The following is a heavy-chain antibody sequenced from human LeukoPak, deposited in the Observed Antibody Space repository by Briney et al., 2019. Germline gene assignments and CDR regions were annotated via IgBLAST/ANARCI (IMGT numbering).Heavy chain of an antibody. Sequence: PSETLSLTCTVSGGSISSYYWSWIRQPPGRGLEWIGYTYYSGSTNYNPSLKSRVTISVDTSKNQFSLKLSSVTAADTAVYYCASGSYNWNYYYYMDVWGKGTTVTVSS. CDR3: ASGSYNWNYYYYMDV. CDR1: GGSISSYY. V-gene: IGHV4-59*01. CDR2: TYYSGST. D-gene: IGHD1-20*01. J-gene: IGHJ6*03.